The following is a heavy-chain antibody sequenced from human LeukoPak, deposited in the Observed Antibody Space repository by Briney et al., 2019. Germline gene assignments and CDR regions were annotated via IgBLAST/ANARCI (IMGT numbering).Heavy chain of an antibody. CDR1: GFTFSSYD. J-gene: IGHJ4*01. V-gene: IGHV3-23*01. CDR2: IGGSGAGT. D-gene: IGHD1-1*01. CDR3: AKLFRTSDY. Sequence: PGGSLRLSCAASGFTFSSYDMSWVRQAPGKGLEWVSGIGGSGAGTYYADSVKGRFTISRDNSKNTLYLQMNSLRAEDAAVYYCAKLFRTSDYWGHGTLVTVSS.